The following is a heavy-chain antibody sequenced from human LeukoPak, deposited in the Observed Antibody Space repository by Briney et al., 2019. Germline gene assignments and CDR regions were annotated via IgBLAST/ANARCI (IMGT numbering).Heavy chain of an antibody. CDR2: INHSGST. D-gene: IGHD2-2*02. V-gene: IGHV4-34*01. J-gene: IGHJ5*02. CDR1: GGSFSGYY. Sequence: PSETLSLTCAVYGGSFSGYYWSWIRQPPGKGLEWIGEINHSGSTNYNPSLKSRVTISVDTSKNQFSLKLSSVTAADTAVYYCARGRGYCSSTSCYITPRNWFDPWGQGTLVTVSS. CDR3: ARGRGYCSSTSCYITPRNWFDP.